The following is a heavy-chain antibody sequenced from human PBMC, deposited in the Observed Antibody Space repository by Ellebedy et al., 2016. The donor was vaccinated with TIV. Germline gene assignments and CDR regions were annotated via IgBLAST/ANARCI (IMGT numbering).Heavy chain of an antibody. CDR1: GFTFRNYA. CDR2: ISGRGDNT. V-gene: IGHV3-23*01. Sequence: GESLKISCAASGFTFRNYAMNWVRQAPGKGLEWVSGISGRGDNTYYAESVKGRLTISRDNSRNTVDLQMNSLRAEDTAVYYCAEGTDVLRFLEWFSDWGQGTRVSVSS. D-gene: IGHD3-3*01. CDR3: AEGTDVLRFLEWFSD. J-gene: IGHJ4*02.